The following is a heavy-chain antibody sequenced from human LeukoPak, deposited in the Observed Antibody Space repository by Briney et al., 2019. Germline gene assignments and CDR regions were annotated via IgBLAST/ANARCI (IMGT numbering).Heavy chain of an antibody. J-gene: IGHJ4*02. V-gene: IGHV3-33*03. D-gene: IGHD3-22*01. CDR2: IWYDGSNK. CDR1: GFTFSSYG. CDR3: AKDPPRDYYDSSGYPTIDY. Sequence: PGGSLRLSCAASGFTFSSYGMHWVRQAPGKGLEWVAVIWYDGSNKYYADSVKGRFTISRDNAKNSLYLQMNSLRAEDTAVYYCAKDPPRDYYDSSGYPTIDYWGQGTLVTVSS.